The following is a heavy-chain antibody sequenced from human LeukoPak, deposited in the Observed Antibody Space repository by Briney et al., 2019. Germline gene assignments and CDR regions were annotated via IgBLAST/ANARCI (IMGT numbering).Heavy chain of an antibody. CDR2: IYSGDST. V-gene: IGHV3-53*05. CDR1: GFTVSRNN. D-gene: IGHD4-23*01. CDR3: ARLQASGGLYYFDY. J-gene: IGHJ4*02. Sequence: RGSLRLSCAASGFTVSRNNLIWVRQPPGKGLEWVSVIYSGDSTYYAESVQGRFTISRDRTKNTVYLQMNSLRAEDTAVYYCARLQASGGLYYFDYWGQGTLVTVSS.